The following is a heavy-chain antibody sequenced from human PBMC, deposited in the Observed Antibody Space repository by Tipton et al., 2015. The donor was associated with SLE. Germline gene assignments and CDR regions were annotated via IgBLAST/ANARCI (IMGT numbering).Heavy chain of an antibody. V-gene: IGHV4-61*02. D-gene: IGHD2-2*03. J-gene: IGHJ6*03. CDR1: GISIISGTDY. CDR2: IASNGFA. Sequence: TLSLTCTVSGISIISGTDYWTWIRQPAGKGLEWIGRIASNGFANYNRSLESRVTISMDTSNNQFSLKLTSVSAADTAVYYCATGTLVGSWYYSMDVWGKGTTVTVSS. CDR3: ATGTLVGSWYYSMDV.